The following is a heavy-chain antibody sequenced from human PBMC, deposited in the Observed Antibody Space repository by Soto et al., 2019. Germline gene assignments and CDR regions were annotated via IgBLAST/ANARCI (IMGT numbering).Heavy chain of an antibody. J-gene: IGHJ6*02. CDR3: ATGHLRRFLMDV. CDR1: GYTLTELS. V-gene: IGHV1-24*01. CDR2: FDPEDGET. Sequence: GASVKVSCKVSGYTLTELSMHWVRQAPGKGLEWMGGFDPEDGETIYAQKFQGRVTMTEDTSTDTAYMEPSSLRSEDTAVYYCATGHLRRFLMDVWGQGTTVTVSS. D-gene: IGHD3-3*01.